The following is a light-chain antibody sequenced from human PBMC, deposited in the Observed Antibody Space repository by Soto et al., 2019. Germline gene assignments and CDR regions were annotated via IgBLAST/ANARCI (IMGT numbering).Light chain of an antibody. CDR1: QSVSNNY. V-gene: IGKV3-20*01. Sequence: EIVLTQSPGTLSLSPGERATLSCRASQSVSNNYLAWYQQKPGQAPRLPISGASNRATGIPDRFSGRGSGTDFTLAISRREPEDYAVYYCQQYGTSPFTFGPGTKVDLK. J-gene: IGKJ3*01. CDR3: QQYGTSPFT. CDR2: GAS.